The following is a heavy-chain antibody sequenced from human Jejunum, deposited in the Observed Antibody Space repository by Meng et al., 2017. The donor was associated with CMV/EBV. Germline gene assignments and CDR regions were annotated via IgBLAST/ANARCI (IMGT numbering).Heavy chain of an antibody. J-gene: IGHJ4*02. Sequence: VSGGSLPTPSYSWFWIRLPPGKGLEWVGLVEDGGTTRYKPSLVSRVSISVDTSKNQFSLTLNSVTAADTAIYYCARGGWGNWNFEHWGQGKLVTVSS. CDR3: ARGGWGNWNFEH. CDR1: GGSLPTPSYS. D-gene: IGHD3-16*01. CDR2: VEDGGTT. V-gene: IGHV4-61*01.